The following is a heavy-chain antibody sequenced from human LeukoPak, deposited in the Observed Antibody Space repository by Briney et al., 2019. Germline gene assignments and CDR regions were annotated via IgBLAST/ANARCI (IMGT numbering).Heavy chain of an antibody. J-gene: IGHJ1*01. CDR1: GFTFSNAW. V-gene: IGHV3-15*01. CDR2: IKSKTDGGTT. Sequence: GPLRLSCAASGFTFSNAWMSWVRQAPGKGLEWVGRIKSKTDGGTTDYAATVKGRFTISRDDSKNTLYLQMNSLKTEDTAVYYCTTEPDIVVGDEYFQHWGQGTLVTVSS. D-gene: IGHD2-2*01. CDR3: TTEPDIVVGDEYFQH.